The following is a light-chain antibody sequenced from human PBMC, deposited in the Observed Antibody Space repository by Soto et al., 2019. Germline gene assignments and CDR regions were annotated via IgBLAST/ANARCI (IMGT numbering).Light chain of an antibody. CDR1: QSVLYSSNNKSY. CDR2: WAS. CDR3: QQYESTPPT. V-gene: IGKV4-1*01. J-gene: IGKJ2*01. Sequence: DIVMTQSPDSQAGSLGERATIHCRSSQSVLYSSNNKSYLAWYQQRPGKPPKLLIYWASTRESGVPDRFSGSGSGTDFTLTITSLQAEDVAVYYRQQYESTPPTFGQGTKLEIK.